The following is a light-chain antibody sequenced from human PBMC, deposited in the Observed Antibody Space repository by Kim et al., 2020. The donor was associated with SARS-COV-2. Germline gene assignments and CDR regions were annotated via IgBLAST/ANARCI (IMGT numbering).Light chain of an antibody. CDR2: SAS. V-gene: IGKV1-27*01. J-gene: IGKJ1*01. CDR3: QKYDAAPWT. CDR1: QGNSTS. Sequence: AAVGDRGTITCRARQGNSTSLAWYQQKPGKVPKVLSYSASALQSGVPSRFSGRGSGTDFTLTISSLQPEDVATYYCQKYDAAPWTFGHGTKVDIK.